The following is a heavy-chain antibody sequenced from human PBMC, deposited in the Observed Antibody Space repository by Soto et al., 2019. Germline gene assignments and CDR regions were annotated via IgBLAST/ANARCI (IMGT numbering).Heavy chain of an antibody. V-gene: IGHV1-18*03. CDR2: ISAYNGNT. Sequence: ASVKVSCKASGYTFTSYGISWVRQAPGQGLEWMGWISAYNGNTNYAQKLQGRVTMTTDTSTNTAYVELRSVRSDDMAVYYCAREWGVVVPAAIYGWFDPWGQGTVVTVSS. D-gene: IGHD2-2*01. CDR3: AREWGVVVPAAIYGWFDP. CDR1: GYTFTSYG. J-gene: IGHJ5*02.